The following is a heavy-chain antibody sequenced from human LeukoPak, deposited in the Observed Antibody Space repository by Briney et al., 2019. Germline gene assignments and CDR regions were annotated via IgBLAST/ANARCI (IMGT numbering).Heavy chain of an antibody. D-gene: IGHD3-16*02. CDR3: ARGRIMITFGGVIADLYYFDY. Sequence: SETLSLTCAVYGGSFSGYYWSWIRQPPGKGLEWIGEINHSGSTNYNPSLKSRVTISVDTSKNQFSLKLSSVTAAGTAVYYCARGRIMITFGGVIADLYYFDYWGQGTLVTVSS. CDR2: INHSGST. CDR1: GGSFSGYY. V-gene: IGHV4-34*01. J-gene: IGHJ4*02.